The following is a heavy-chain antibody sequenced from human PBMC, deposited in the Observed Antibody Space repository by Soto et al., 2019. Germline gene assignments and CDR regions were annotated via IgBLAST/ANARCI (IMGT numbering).Heavy chain of an antibody. V-gene: IGHV4-59*01. CDR2: IYYSGST. CDR3: ARGERLRIAARRYYYYGMGV. Sequence: SETLSLTCTVSGGSISSYYWSWIRQPPGKGLEWIGYIYYSGSTNYNPSLKSRVTISVDTSKNQFSLKLSSVTAADTAAYYCARGERLRIAARRYYYYGMGVWGQGTTVTVSS. D-gene: IGHD6-6*01. J-gene: IGHJ6*02. CDR1: GGSISSYY.